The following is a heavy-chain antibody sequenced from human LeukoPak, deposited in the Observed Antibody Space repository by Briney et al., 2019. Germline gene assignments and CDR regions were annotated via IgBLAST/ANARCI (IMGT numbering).Heavy chain of an antibody. D-gene: IGHD3-22*01. J-gene: IGHJ4*02. CDR1: GFTFSSYA. Sequence: GGSLRLSCAASGFTFSSYAMSWVRQAPGKGLESVSGISGSGGSTYYADSVKGQFTISRDNSKNTLYLQMNNLRAEDTALYYCAKGRYDSSGPANTFDYWGQGTLVTVSS. CDR2: ISGSGGST. CDR3: AKGRYDSSGPANTFDY. V-gene: IGHV3-23*01.